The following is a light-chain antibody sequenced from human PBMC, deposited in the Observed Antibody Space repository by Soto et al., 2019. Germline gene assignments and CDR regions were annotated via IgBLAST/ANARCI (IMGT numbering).Light chain of an antibody. CDR1: SIGTKS. CDR2: DDS. Sequence: SSELTQPPSVSVAPGQTARITCGGNSIGTKSVHWYQQKAGQAPVLVVYDDSDRPSGIPERFSGSNSGNTATLTISRVEAGDEADYYCQVWDGSGDPVVFGGGTKLTVL. CDR3: QVWDGSGDPVV. V-gene: IGLV3-21*02. J-gene: IGLJ2*01.